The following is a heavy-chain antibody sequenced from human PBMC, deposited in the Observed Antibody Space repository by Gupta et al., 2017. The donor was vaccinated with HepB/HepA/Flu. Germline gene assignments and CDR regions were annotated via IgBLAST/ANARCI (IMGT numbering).Heavy chain of an antibody. J-gene: IGHJ5*02. CDR2: ISWNSGSI. CDR3: AKNGGYDFWGWFDP. D-gene: IGHD3-3*01. CDR1: GFTFDDYA. Sequence: EVQLVESGGGLVQPGRSLRLSCAASGFTFDDYAMHWVRQAPGKGLGWVSGISWNSGSIGYADSVKGRFTISRDNAKNSLYLQMNSLRAEDTALYYCAKNGGYDFWGWFDPWGQGTLVTVSS. V-gene: IGHV3-9*01.